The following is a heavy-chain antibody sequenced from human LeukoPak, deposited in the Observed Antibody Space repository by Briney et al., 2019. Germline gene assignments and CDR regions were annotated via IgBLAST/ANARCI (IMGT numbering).Heavy chain of an antibody. D-gene: IGHD3-10*01. V-gene: IGHV1-46*01. CDR3: ARAYGSGSYSDYYYYMDV. CDR1: GYTFTSYY. Sequence: GASVKVSCKASGYTFTSYYMHWVRQAPGQGLEWMGIINPSGGSTSYAQKFQGRVTITADESTSTAYMELSSLRSEDTAVYYCARAYGSGSYSDYYYYMDVWGKGTTVTVSS. CDR2: INPSGGST. J-gene: IGHJ6*03.